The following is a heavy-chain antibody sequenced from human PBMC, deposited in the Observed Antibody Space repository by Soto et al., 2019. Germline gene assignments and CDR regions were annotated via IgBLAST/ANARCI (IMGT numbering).Heavy chain of an antibody. Sequence: SVKVSCKASGGTFSSYAISWVRQAPGQGLEWTGGIIPIFGTANYAQKFQGRVTITADESTSTAYMELSSLRSEDTAVYYCARAEYYYDSSGYHSNWFDPWGQGTLVTVSS. CDR3: ARAEYYYDSSGYHSNWFDP. J-gene: IGHJ5*02. CDR1: GGTFSSYA. V-gene: IGHV1-69*13. D-gene: IGHD3-22*01. CDR2: IIPIFGTA.